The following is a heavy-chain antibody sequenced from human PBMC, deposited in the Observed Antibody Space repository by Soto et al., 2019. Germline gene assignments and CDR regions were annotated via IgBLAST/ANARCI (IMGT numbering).Heavy chain of an antibody. D-gene: IGHD6-25*01. J-gene: IGHJ4*02. V-gene: IGHV1-18*01. CDR1: GYTFTSYG. CDR3: VRGMRTRSGPQNFFDY. Sequence: QVQLVQSEGELRQPGASVTVSCRASGYTFTSYGIIWVRQAPGQGLEWMGYISPNSGDTTYAQNLQGRLTLTTDTCTSTAYMERGSLSSDDTPIYYCVRGMRTRSGPQNFFDYWGLGALVTVSS. CDR2: ISPNSGDT.